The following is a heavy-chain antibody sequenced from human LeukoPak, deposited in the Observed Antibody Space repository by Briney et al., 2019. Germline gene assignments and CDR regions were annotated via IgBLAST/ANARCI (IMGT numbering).Heavy chain of an antibody. J-gene: IGHJ5*02. Sequence: PSETLSLTCTVSGGSISSGSYYWSWIRQPAGKGLEWIGRIYTSGSTNYNPSLKSRVTISVDTSKNQFSLKLSSVTAADTAVYYCARAPSSNYPNWFDPWGQGTLVTVSS. CDR1: GGSISSGSYY. CDR2: IYTSGST. CDR3: ARAPSSNYPNWFDP. D-gene: IGHD4-11*01. V-gene: IGHV4-61*02.